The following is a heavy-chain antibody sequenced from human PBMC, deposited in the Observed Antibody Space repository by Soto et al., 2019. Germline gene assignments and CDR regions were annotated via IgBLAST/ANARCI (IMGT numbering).Heavy chain of an antibody. CDR2: IYPSDSDT. D-gene: IGHD3-3*01. J-gene: IGHJ4*02. V-gene: IGHV5-51*01. CDR3: ARGGVSTRTFDY. CDR1: GYNFAGYW. Sequence: GESLKISCKGSGYNFAGYWIAWVRQMPGKGLELMGIIYPSDSDTRYRPSFQGQVTISADKSISSAYLQWSSLRASNTAMYYCARGGVSTRTFDYWGQGTPVTVS.